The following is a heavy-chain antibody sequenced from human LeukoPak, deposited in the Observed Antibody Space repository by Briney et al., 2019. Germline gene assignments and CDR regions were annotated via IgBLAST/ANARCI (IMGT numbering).Heavy chain of an antibody. CDR1: GFTFSSYW. CDR3: ARGDYYGSGSSFIDAFDI. Sequence: GGSLRLSCAASGFTFSSYWMSWVRQAPGKGLEWVANINQDGSEKYYVDSMKGRFTISRDNAKKSLYLQMNSLRAEDTAVYYCARGDYYGSGSSFIDAFDIWGQGTMVTVSS. D-gene: IGHD3-10*01. J-gene: IGHJ3*02. V-gene: IGHV3-7*04. CDR2: INQDGSEK.